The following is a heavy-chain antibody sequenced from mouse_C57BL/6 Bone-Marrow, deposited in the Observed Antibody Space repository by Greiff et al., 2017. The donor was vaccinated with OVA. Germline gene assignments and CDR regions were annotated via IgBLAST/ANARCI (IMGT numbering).Heavy chain of an antibody. J-gene: IGHJ2*01. CDR1: GYTFTSYW. CDR3: ARCYYGSSYDYFDY. CDR2: IYPGSGST. Sequence: QVQLQQPGAELVKPGASVKMSCKASGYTFTSYWITWVKQRPGQGLEWIGDIYPGSGSTNYNEKFKSKATLTVDTSSSTAYMQLSSLTSEDSAVYYCARCYYGSSYDYFDYWGQGTTLTVSS. D-gene: IGHD1-1*01. V-gene: IGHV1-55*01.